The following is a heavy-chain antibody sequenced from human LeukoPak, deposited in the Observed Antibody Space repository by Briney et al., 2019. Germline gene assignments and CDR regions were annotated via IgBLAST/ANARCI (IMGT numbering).Heavy chain of an antibody. CDR1: GGSFSGYY. CDR2: INHSGSA. Sequence: SETLSLTCAVYGGSFSGYYWSWIRQPPGKGLEWIGEINHSGSANYNPSLKSRVTISVVTSKNQFSLKLSSVTAADTAVYYCAGGLGVGATGWGQGTLVTVPS. CDR3: AGGLGVGATG. J-gene: IGHJ4*02. V-gene: IGHV4-34*01. D-gene: IGHD1-26*01.